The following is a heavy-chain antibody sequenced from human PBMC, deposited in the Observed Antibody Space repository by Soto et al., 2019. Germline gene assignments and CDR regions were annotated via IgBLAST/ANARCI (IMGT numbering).Heavy chain of an antibody. CDR2: SRPKRYGYST. Sequence: GGSLRLSCAVSGFTLSEHYMDWVRQAPGKGLEWIGRSRPKRYGYSTEYAASVRGRFIVSRDDLEKSLSLQMNSLRTEDTAVYYCVRGLNSFDSWGQGTLVTVSS. J-gene: IGHJ4*02. CDR1: GFTLSEHY. V-gene: IGHV3-72*01. CDR3: VRGLNSFDS. D-gene: IGHD1-26*01.